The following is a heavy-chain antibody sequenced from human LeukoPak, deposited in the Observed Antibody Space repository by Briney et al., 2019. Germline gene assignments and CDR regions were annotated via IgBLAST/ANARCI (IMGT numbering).Heavy chain of an antibody. Sequence: ASVKVSCKASGYTFTSYYMHWVRQAPGQGLEWMGIINPSGGSTSYAQKLQGRVTITRDTPTSTVYMELSSLRSEDTAVYYCARGVGDIVVVPAATRVGLYYFDYWGQGTLVTVSS. D-gene: IGHD2-2*01. J-gene: IGHJ4*02. V-gene: IGHV1-46*03. CDR1: GYTFTSYY. CDR3: ARGVGDIVVVPAATRVGLYYFDY. CDR2: INPSGGST.